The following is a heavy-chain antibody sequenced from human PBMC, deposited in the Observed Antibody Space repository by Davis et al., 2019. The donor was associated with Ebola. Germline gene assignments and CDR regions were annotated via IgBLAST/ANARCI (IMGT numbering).Heavy chain of an antibody. CDR2: IYHSGST. J-gene: IGHJ4*02. D-gene: IGHD3-16*01. Sequence: PSETLSLTCAVSGGSISSGGYSWSWIRQPPGKGLEWIGEIYHSGSTNYNPSLKSRVTISVDKSKNQFSLKLSSVTAADTAVYYCARGSGRWGTRYFDYWGQGTLVTVSS. CDR1: GGSISSGGYS. V-gene: IGHV4-30-2*01. CDR3: ARGSGRWGTRYFDY.